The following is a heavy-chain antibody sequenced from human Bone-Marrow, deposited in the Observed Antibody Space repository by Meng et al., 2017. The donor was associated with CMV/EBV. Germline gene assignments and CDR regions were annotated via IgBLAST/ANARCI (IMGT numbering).Heavy chain of an antibody. CDR2: IKQDGSEK. D-gene: IGHD3-16*01. Sequence: GESLKISCAASGFTFSSYWMSWVRQAPGKGLEWVANIKQDGSEKYYVDSVKGRFTISRDNAKNSLYLQMNSLRAEDTAVYYCVKNWGSWGQGTLVTVSS. J-gene: IGHJ5*02. CDR3: VKNWGS. V-gene: IGHV3-7*03. CDR1: GFTFSSYW.